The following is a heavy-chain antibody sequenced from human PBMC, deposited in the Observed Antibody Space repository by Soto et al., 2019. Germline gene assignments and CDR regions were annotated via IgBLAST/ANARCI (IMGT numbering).Heavy chain of an antibody. V-gene: IGHV1-18*01. CDR1: GYTFTSYG. CDR3: ARDLAAAAPQEAFDI. CDR2: ISAYNGNT. J-gene: IGHJ3*02. Sequence: GASVKVSCKASGYTFTSYGISWVRQAPGQGLEWMGWISAYNGNTNYAQKLQGRVTMTTDTSTSTAYMELRSLRSDDTAVYYCARDLAAAAPQEAFDIWGQGTMVTVSS. D-gene: IGHD6-13*01.